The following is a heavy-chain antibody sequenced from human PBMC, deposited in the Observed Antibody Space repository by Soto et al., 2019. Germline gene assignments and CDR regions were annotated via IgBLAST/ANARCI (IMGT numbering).Heavy chain of an antibody. J-gene: IGHJ4*02. D-gene: IGHD4-17*01. Sequence: EVHLVESGGGLVQPGGSLTLSCAVSGFTFSTYWMSWVRQAPGKGLEWVANIQENGRKKNYVDSVKGRFTISRDNSKNSLYLQMNSLRAEDTAVYYCMRGLRHDYGDREAGHWGQGTLVTVSS. V-gene: IGHV3-7*01. CDR1: GFTFSTYW. CDR3: MRGLRHDYGDREAGH. CDR2: IQENGRKK.